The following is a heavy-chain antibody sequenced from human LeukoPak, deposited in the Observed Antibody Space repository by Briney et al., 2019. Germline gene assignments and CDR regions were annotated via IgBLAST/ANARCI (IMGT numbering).Heavy chain of an antibody. J-gene: IGHJ4*02. CDR1: GFTFSSYS. Sequence: GGSLRLSCAASGFTFSSYSMNLVRQAPGKGLEWVSYISSSSSTIYYADSVKGRFTISRDNAKNSLYLQMNSLRAEDTAVYYCARGGSGYLVDYWGQGTLVTVSS. D-gene: IGHD3-22*01. CDR3: ARGGSGYLVDY. CDR2: ISSSSSTI. V-gene: IGHV3-48*01.